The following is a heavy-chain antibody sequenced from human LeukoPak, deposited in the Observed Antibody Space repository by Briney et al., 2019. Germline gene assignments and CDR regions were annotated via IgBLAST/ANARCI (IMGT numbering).Heavy chain of an antibody. D-gene: IGHD1-26*01. CDR1: RLILRSYA. V-gene: IGHV3-30*04. CDR2: ISYEGSNK. CDR3: GRGIVGAPDVFDI. Sequence: SVRVSCPGCRLILRSYAMDWVRQARGKGLEWVAVISYEGSNKDYVDSVKGRFTIYRDNSKNTLYLKMNGLRTEDTAVYYCGRGIVGAPDVFDIWGQGTMVTVSS. J-gene: IGHJ3*02.